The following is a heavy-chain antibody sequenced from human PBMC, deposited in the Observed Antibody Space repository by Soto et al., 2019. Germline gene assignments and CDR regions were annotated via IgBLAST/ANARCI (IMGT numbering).Heavy chain of an antibody. CDR3: ARTPTYSRFGDH. J-gene: IGHJ4*02. Sequence: QVELVQSGGEVKKPGASVKVPCKASGYTFTSHGISWVRQAPGQGLEWVGWIKPNNDNSVSAQKFQDRVTLTTDTSTSTVYMELRSLTSDDTAFYYCARTPTYSRFGDHWGQGTLVTVAA. V-gene: IGHV1-18*04. CDR2: IKPNNDNS. CDR1: GYTFTSHG. D-gene: IGHD3-22*01.